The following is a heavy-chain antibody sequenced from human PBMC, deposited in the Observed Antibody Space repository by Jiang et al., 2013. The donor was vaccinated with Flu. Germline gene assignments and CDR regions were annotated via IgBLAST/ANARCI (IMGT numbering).Heavy chain of an antibody. D-gene: IGHD2-2*01. CDR1: GGSISSSSDY. J-gene: IGHJ4*02. CDR2: VSYSGIT. CDR3: ARHRGGYCSSTGCLRRPFDF. V-gene: IGHV4-39*01. Sequence: GPGLVKPSETLSLTCTVSGGSISSSSDYWGWIRQPRGKGLEWIGTVSYSGITYQNPSLRSRVTVSVDTSKNQFSLRLSSVSAADTAVYYCARHRGGYCSSTGCLRRPFDFWGQGALVTVSS.